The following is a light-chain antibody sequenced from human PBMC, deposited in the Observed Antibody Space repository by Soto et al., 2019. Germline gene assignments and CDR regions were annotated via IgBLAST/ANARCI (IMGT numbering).Light chain of an antibody. CDR3: QQYGSHSVRT. J-gene: IGKJ1*01. V-gene: IGKV1-5*03. CDR1: QTITTS. Sequence: DIQMTQSPSTLSASVGDGVTITCRASQTITTSLAWYQQKPGKAPKLLIYKAASLESGVPSRFSGSGPGSEFTLTLSSLQPHDFPPSPCQQYGSHSVRTFGQGTKVEI. CDR2: KAA.